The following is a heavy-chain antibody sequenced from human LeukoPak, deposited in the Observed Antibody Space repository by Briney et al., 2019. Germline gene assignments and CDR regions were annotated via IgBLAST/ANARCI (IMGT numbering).Heavy chain of an antibody. Sequence: PSETLSLTCTVSGGSISSSSYYWGWIRQPPGKGLEWIGSIYYSGGTYYNPSLKSRVTISVDTSKNQFSLKLSSVTAADTAVYYCARGGTVTTSYYYMDVWGKGTTVTVSS. D-gene: IGHD4-17*01. CDR2: IYYSGGT. CDR3: ARGGTVTTSYYYMDV. J-gene: IGHJ6*03. CDR1: GGSISSSSYY. V-gene: IGHV4-39*07.